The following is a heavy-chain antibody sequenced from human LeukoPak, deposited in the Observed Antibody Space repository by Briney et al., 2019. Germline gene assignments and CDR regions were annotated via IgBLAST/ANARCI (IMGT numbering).Heavy chain of an antibody. CDR1: GFTFSSYG. CDR3: AKDAYSGSFRWFDP. Sequence: QPGGSLRLSCAASGFTFSSYGMHWVRQAPGKGLEWVAVISYDGSNKYYADSVKGRFTTSRDNSKNTLYLQMNSLRAEDTAVYYCAKDAYSGSFRWFDPWGQGTLVTVSS. J-gene: IGHJ5*02. D-gene: IGHD1-26*01. CDR2: ISYDGSNK. V-gene: IGHV3-30*18.